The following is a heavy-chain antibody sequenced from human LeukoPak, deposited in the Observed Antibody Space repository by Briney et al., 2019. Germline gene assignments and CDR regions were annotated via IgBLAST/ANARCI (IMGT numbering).Heavy chain of an antibody. D-gene: IGHD3-22*01. J-gene: IGHJ3*02. Sequence: PGGSLRLSCAASGFTVSNNFMTWVRQASGKGLEWVSMIYPRGTTYSADSVKGRFTISRDDSQNTLYLQLNSLSPDDTALYFCATVLSSGNTGFAFAIWGQGTMVTVSS. CDR2: IYPRGTT. CDR1: GFTVSNNF. V-gene: IGHV3-66*02. CDR3: ATVLSSGNTGFAFAI.